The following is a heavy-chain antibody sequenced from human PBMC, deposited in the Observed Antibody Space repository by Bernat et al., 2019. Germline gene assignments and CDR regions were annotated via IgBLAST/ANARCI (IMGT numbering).Heavy chain of an antibody. CDR1: GFTFSSYD. CDR3: ARARSGSYFDY. D-gene: IGHD1-26*01. CDR2: IGTAGDT. J-gene: IGHJ4*02. Sequence: EVQLVESGGGLVQPGGSLRLSCAASGFTFSSYDMHWVHQATGKGLEWVSAIGTAGDTYYPGSVKGRFTISRENAKNSLYLQMNSLRAGDTAVYYCARARSGSYFDYWGQGTLVTVSS. V-gene: IGHV3-13*04.